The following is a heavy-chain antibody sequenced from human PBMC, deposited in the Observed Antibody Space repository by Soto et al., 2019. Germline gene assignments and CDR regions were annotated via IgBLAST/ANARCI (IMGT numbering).Heavy chain of an antibody. CDR1: WDSVSSNSAA. CDR2: TYYRSKWYN. CDR3: ARAHSNYGANYYYYGMDV. Sequence: SQTLSLTCAISWDSVSSNSAAWNWIRQSPSRGLEWLGRTYYRSKWYNDYAVSVKSRITINPDTSKNQFSLQLNSVTPEDTAVYYCARAHSNYGANYYYYGMDVWGQGTTVTV. D-gene: IGHD4-4*01. V-gene: IGHV6-1*01. J-gene: IGHJ6*02.